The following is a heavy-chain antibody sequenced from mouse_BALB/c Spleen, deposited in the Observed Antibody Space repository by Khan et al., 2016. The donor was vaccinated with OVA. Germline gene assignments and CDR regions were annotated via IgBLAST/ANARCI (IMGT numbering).Heavy chain of an antibody. V-gene: IGHV3-2*02. CDR1: GYSITSGYA. CDR3: ARGNYYGYYFDY. D-gene: IGHD1-1*01. Sequence: VQLQQSGPGLAKPSQSLSLTCTVTGYSITSGYAWNWIRQFPGNKLEWMGYISYSGVTSYTPSLKSRISITRDTSKNQFFLQLNSVTTEDTATYYCARGNYYGYYFDYWGQGTTLTVSS. CDR2: ISYSGVT. J-gene: IGHJ2*01.